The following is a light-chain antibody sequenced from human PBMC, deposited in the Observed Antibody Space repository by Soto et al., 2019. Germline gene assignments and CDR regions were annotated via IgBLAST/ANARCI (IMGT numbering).Light chain of an antibody. CDR1: ESLLHSGGNTY. CDR2: QIS. CDR3: MQSSQLRT. V-gene: IGKV2-24*01. J-gene: IGKJ1*01. Sequence: DIVLTQSPLSLPVTLGQPASLSCRSSESLLHSGGNTYLSWLHQRPGQPPRLLIYQISERLSGVPDRFSGSRPGTNFTLRLSRVEAEDVGIFFCMQSSQLRTFGQGTTVDIK.